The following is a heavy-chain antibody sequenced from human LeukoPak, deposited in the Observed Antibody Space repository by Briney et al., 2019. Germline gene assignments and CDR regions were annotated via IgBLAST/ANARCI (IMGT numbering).Heavy chain of an antibody. CDR1: GGSISGYY. CDR2: INHSGST. CDR3: ARGRSRATYYYDSSGYYPFDY. J-gene: IGHJ4*02. D-gene: IGHD3-22*01. Sequence: SETLSLTCTVSGGSISGYYWSWIRQPPGKGLEWIGEINHSGSTNYNPSLKSRVTISVDTSKNQFSLKLSSVTAADTAVYYCARGRSRATYYYDSSGYYPFDYWGQGTLVTVSS. V-gene: IGHV4-34*01.